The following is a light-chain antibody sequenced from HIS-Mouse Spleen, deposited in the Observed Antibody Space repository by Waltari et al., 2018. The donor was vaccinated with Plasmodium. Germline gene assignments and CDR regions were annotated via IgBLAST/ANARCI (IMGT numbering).Light chain of an antibody. V-gene: IGLV3-10*01. CDR3: YSTDSSGNHRV. CDR1: ALPTKS. CDR2: EDS. J-gene: IGLJ3*02. Sequence: SYELTQPHPVSVSPGQTARTTCSGDALPTKSAYLYQQKSGQAPVLVIYEDSKRPSGIPERFSGSSSGTMATLTISGAQVEDEADYYCYSTDSSGNHRVFGGGTKLTVL.